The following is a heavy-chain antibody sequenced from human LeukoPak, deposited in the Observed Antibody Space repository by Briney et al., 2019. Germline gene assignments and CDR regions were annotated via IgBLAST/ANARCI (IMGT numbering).Heavy chain of an antibody. J-gene: IGHJ3*02. CDR2: IYYSGST. V-gene: IGHV4-39*01. CDR1: GGSISSSSYY. Sequence: PSETLSLTCTVSGGSISSSSYYWGWIRQPPGKGLEWIGSIYYSGSTYYNPSLKSRVTISVDTSKNQFSLKLSSVTAADTAVYYCARGGSIVGATLDAFDIWGQGTMVTVSS. CDR3: ARGGSIVGATLDAFDI. D-gene: IGHD1-26*01.